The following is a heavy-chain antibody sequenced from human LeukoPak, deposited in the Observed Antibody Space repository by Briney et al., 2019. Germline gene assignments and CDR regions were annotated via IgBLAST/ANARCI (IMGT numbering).Heavy chain of an antibody. J-gene: IGHJ4*02. CDR2: ISYDGNNK. Sequence: EGSLRLSCAASGFTFSNYGMHWVRQAPGKGLEWVAVISYDGNNKYCLDSVKGRFTTSRDNSKKTLYLQMNALRPEDTAVYFCAKAPAQGLVLRDWGQGTPVTVSS. CDR3: AKAPAQGLVLRD. CDR1: GFTFSNYG. V-gene: IGHV3-30*18. D-gene: IGHD6-19*01.